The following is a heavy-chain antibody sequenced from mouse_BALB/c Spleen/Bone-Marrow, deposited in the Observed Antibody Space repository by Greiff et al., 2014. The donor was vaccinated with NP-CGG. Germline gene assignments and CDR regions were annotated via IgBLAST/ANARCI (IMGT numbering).Heavy chain of an antibody. J-gene: IGHJ2*01. V-gene: IGHV2-6-5*01. CDR1: GVSFTDYG. D-gene: IGHD1-1*01. CDR3: AKHDTTVVVDY. CDR2: IWGGGIT. Sequence: QVQLKESGPGLVAPSQSLSITCTVSGVSFTDYGLSWICPPPGKGLGWLGVIWGGGITYYNSTLKSRLSISKDSSKSQVFLKMNSLQTDDTAMYYCAKHDTTVVVDYWGQGTTLTVSS.